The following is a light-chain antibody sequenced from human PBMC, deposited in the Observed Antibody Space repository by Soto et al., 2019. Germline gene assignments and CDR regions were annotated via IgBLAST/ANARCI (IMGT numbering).Light chain of an antibody. J-gene: IGKJ1*01. CDR2: GAS. V-gene: IGKV3-15*01. CDR1: QSVNSD. Sequence: EIVMTQSPATLSVSPGERATLSCRASQSVNSDLAWYQQKPGQAPRLLIYGASTRATDVPARFSGSGSGTDFTVTITSLQSEDFAVYYCQQYDTWPTFGQGTKVEIK. CDR3: QQYDTWPT.